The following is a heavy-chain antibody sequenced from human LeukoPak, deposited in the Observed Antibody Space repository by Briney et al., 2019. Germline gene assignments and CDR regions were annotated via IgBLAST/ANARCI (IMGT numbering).Heavy chain of an antibody. CDR3: ARDKVWGVRLPVGNFYYYYMDV. J-gene: IGHJ6*03. CDR1: GFTFSSYE. Sequence: GGSLRLSCAAFGFTFSSYEMNWVRQAPGKGLEWVSYISSSGSTIYYGDSVKGRFTISRDNAKNSLYLQMNSLRAEDTAVYYCARDKVWGVRLPVGNFYYYYMDVWGKGTTVTISS. D-gene: IGHD3-10*01. V-gene: IGHV3-48*03. CDR2: ISSSGSTI.